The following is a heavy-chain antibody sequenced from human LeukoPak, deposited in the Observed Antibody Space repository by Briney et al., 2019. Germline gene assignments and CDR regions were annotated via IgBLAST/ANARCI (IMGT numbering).Heavy chain of an antibody. J-gene: IGHJ4*02. CDR2: MSGSGGST. CDR3: ARGSVGGGNYFDY. Sequence: GGSLRLSCAASGFTFSSYAMSWVRQAPGKGLEWVSAMSGSGGSTYHADSVKGRFTISRDNSKNTLYLQMNSLRAEDTAVYYCARGSVGGGNYFDYWGQGTLVTVSS. CDR1: GFTFSSYA. V-gene: IGHV3-23*01. D-gene: IGHD3-16*01.